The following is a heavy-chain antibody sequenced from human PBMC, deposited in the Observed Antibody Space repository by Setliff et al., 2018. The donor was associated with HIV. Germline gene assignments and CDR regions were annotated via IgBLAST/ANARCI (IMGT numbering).Heavy chain of an antibody. CDR2: IIPIFGTP. CDR3: ARDRHYSGLPWYFET. CDR1: GGTFSSYA. V-gene: IGHV1-69*13. Sequence: SVKVSCKASGGTFSSYAISWVRQAPGQGLEWMGGIIPIFGTPDYAQRFQDRLTITADESADTVYMELNSLRHEDTAVYFCARDRHYSGLPWYFETWGPGTLVTVSS. J-gene: IGHJ4*02. D-gene: IGHD2-15*01.